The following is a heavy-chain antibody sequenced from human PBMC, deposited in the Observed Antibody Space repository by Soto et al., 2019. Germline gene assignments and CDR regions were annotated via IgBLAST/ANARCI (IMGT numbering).Heavy chain of an antibody. V-gene: IGHV4-39*01. CDR1: GGSISSSSYY. CDR3: ARHTPAISISDH. Sequence: QLQLQESGPGLVKPSETLSLTCTVSGGSISSSSYYWGWIRQPPVKGLEWIGSIYYSGSTYYNPSLKGRVTISADTSKNQFALKLSSVTAADPAVYYCARHTPAISISDHWGQGTLVTVSS. D-gene: IGHD2-15*01. CDR2: IYYSGST. J-gene: IGHJ4*02.